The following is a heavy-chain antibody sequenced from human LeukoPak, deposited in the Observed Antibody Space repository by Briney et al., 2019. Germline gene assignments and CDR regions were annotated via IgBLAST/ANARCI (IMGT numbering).Heavy chain of an antibody. Sequence: SETLSLTCTVSGYSISSGYYWGWIRQPPGKGLEWIGSIYHSGSTYYNPSLKSRVTISVDTSKNQFSLKLSSVTAADTAVYYCARGIAVAVVDYWGQGTLVTVSS. V-gene: IGHV4-38-2*02. CDR1: GYSISSGYY. CDR3: ARGIAVAVVDY. J-gene: IGHJ4*02. D-gene: IGHD6-19*01. CDR2: IYHSGST.